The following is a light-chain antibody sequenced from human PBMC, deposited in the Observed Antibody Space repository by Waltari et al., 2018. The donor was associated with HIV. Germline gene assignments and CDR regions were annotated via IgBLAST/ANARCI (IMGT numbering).Light chain of an antibody. CDR1: SSHIGSNF. J-gene: IGLJ3*02. Sequence: QSVLTQPPSASGTPGQRVPIPCSGGSSHIGSNFVYWYQQLPGTAPKPLSYRNNQRPAGVPDRFSGSKSGTSASLAISGLRSEDEADYYCAAWDDSLSGHWVFGGGTKVTVL. CDR2: RNN. V-gene: IGLV1-47*01. CDR3: AAWDDSLSGHWV.